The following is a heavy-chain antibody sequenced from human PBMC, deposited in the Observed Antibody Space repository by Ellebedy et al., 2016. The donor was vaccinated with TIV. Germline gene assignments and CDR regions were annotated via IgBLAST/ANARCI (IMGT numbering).Heavy chain of an antibody. J-gene: IGHJ4*02. CDR3: ARGDYGDYEFDY. CDR1: GYTFTSYD. CDR2: MNPNSGNT. V-gene: IGHV1-8*01. Sequence: AASVKVSCKASGYTFTSYDINWVRQATGQGLEWMGWMNPNSGNTGHAQKFQGRVTMTRNTSINTAYMVLSSLRSEDTAVYYCARGDYGDYEFDYWGQGTLVTVSS. D-gene: IGHD4-17*01.